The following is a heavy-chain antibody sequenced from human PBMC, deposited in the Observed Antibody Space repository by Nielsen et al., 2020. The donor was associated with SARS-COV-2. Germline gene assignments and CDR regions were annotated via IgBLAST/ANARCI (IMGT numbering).Heavy chain of an antibody. Sequence: GGSLRLSCAASGFTFSNAWMSWVRQAPGKGLEWVGRIKSKTDGGTTDYAAPVKGRFTISRDNAKNSLYLQMNSLRAEDTAVYYCARDVPVYGGNSMGWGYWGQGTLVTVSS. CDR1: GFTFSNAW. D-gene: IGHD4-23*01. V-gene: IGHV3-15*01. CDR3: ARDVPVYGGNSMGWGY. J-gene: IGHJ4*02. CDR2: IKSKTDGGTT.